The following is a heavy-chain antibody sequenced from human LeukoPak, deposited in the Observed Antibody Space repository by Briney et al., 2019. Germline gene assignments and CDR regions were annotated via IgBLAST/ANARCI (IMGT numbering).Heavy chain of an antibody. Sequence: SQTLSLTCAVSGGSISSYYWSWIRQPPGKGLEWIGYIYYSGSTNYNPSLKSRVTISVDTSKNQFSLKLSSVTAADTAVYYCATSMEAAFDYWGQGTLVTVPS. D-gene: IGHD2-15*01. J-gene: IGHJ4*02. CDR1: GGSISSYY. CDR2: IYYSGST. V-gene: IGHV4-59*12. CDR3: ATSMEAAFDY.